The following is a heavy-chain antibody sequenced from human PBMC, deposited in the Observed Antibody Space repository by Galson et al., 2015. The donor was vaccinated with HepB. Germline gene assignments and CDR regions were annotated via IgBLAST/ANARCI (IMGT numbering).Heavy chain of an antibody. CDR2: IKTDGTST. D-gene: IGHD2-21*02. CDR1: GFTFSNYW. V-gene: IGHV3-74*01. J-gene: IGHJ4*02. Sequence: SLRLSCAAPGFTFSNYWMQWVRPAPGKGLVWVARIKTDGTSTNYADSVKGRFTISRDNAKNTLYLQMSSLGDEDTALYYCARAGFCSGDCYKGFDCWGQGTLVTVSS. CDR3: ARAGFCSGDCYKGFDC.